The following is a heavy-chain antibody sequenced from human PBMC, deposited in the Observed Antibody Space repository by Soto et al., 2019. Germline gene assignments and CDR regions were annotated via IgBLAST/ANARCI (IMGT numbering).Heavy chain of an antibody. CDR3: ARVWGCSGGSCLPYFDY. CDR2: IYYSGST. J-gene: IGHJ4*02. Sequence: SETLSLTCTVSGGSISSYYWSWIRQPPGKGLEWIGYIYYSGSTNYNPSLKSRVTISVDTSKNQFSLKLSSVTAADTAVYYCARVWGCSGGSCLPYFDYWGQGTLVTVSS. D-gene: IGHD2-15*01. CDR1: GGSISSYY. V-gene: IGHV4-59*01.